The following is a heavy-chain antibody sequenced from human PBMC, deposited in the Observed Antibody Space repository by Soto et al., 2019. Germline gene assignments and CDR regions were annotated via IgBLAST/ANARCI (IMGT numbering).Heavy chain of an antibody. Sequence: QDQLVQSGVEVKKPGASVKVSCKASGYSFTNYGITWVRQAPGQGFEWMGWISAYNGNTKYAQKLQGRVTMTTDASTSTPYLELRSLTSDDTAVYYCARDRGVAPPVAGNTHYYYYMDVWGKGTTVTVSS. CDR1: GYSFTNYG. CDR2: ISAYNGNT. D-gene: IGHD6-19*01. CDR3: ARDRGVAPPVAGNTHYYYYMDV. J-gene: IGHJ6*03. V-gene: IGHV1-18*01.